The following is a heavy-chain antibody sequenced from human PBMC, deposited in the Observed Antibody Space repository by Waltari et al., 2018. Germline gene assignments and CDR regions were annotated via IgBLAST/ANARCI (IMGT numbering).Heavy chain of an antibody. CDR1: GHTFTSYD. CDR3: ATGPAAWWAFDV. J-gene: IGHJ3*01. CDR2: MNPNNGDT. D-gene: IGHD2-8*02. V-gene: IGHV1-8*01. Sequence: QVQLVQSGPEVREPGAPVTVSCKASGHTFTSYDLTWVRQAPGEGLEWIGWMNPNNGDTAFAQKLQGRVTLARNTSISTAYMELSSLTSDDTAMYYCATGPAAWWAFDVWGQGTMVAVSS.